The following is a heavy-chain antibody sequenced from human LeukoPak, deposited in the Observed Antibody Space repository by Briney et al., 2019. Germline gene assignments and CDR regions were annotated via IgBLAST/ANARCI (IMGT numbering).Heavy chain of an antibody. D-gene: IGHD3-10*01. CDR1: GFTFSSYA. CDR2: ISGSGGRT. J-gene: IGHJ6*02. CDR3: ASSSVRGLYYYYGMDV. Sequence: RGSLRLSCAASGFTFSSYAMSWVRQAPGKGLEWVSSISGSGGRTDYADLVKGRFTIFRDNSKNTLYLQMNSLRAEDTAVYYCASSSVRGLYYYYGMDVWGQGTTVTVSS. V-gene: IGHV3-23*01.